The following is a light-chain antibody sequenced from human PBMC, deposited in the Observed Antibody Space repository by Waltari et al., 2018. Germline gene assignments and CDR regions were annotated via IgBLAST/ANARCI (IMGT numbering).Light chain of an antibody. CDR1: QTVSTN. Sequence: DIGMTRSPGTLSASPGDSATLSCRVSQTVSTNLAWYQQKPGQAPRLLIYDASTRVTGVPARFSGSGSGTDFTLTIASLQSEDFGVYYCQQHVDLPPYNFGQGTKLEI. J-gene: IGKJ2*01. CDR2: DAS. V-gene: IGKV3-15*01. CDR3: QQHVDLPPYN.